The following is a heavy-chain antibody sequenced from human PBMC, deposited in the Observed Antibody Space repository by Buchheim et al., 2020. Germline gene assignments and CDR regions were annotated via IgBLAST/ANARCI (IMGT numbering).Heavy chain of an antibody. CDR1: GLSLSTSGMC. Sequence: QVSLRESGPALVQPTQTLTLTCTLSGLSLSTSGMCVSWIRQSPGKALEWLARVDWDDGRYYSTSLRTRLTVSKDTSTNQVFLTMTVMDTVDTATYCCARHLWPRRDFGSWGQGIL. V-gene: IGHV2-70*15. D-gene: IGHD3-10*01. J-gene: IGHJ4*02. CDR3: ARHLWPRRDFGS. CDR2: VDWDDGR.